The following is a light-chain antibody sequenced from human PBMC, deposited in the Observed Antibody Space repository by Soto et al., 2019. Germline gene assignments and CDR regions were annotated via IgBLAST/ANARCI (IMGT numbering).Light chain of an antibody. CDR2: AAS. V-gene: IGKV1-39*01. Sequence: DIQMTQSPSSLSASVGDRVTITCRASQSISNYLNWYQHKPGKAPRLLVYAASSLQSGVPSRFSGSGSGTDFTLTIPSLQPGDFATDYCQQSYGAPPWTFGQGTKVQIK. CDR3: QQSYGAPPWT. CDR1: QSISNY. J-gene: IGKJ1*01.